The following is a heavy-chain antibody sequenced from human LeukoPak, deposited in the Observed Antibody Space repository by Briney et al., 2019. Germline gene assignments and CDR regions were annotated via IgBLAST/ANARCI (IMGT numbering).Heavy chain of an antibody. CDR1: GLTFSTSG. Sequence: GGSLRLSCTVSGLTFSTSGFNWVRQAPGKGMQWVASIGPTGSDRYHADSIKGRFTISRDNANNFLYLQMNSLRAEDTAVYYCATETNGRHYDYWGQGTLLTVSS. D-gene: IGHD1-14*01. V-gene: IGHV3-21*06. CDR2: IGPTGSDR. CDR3: ATETNGRHYDY. J-gene: IGHJ4*02.